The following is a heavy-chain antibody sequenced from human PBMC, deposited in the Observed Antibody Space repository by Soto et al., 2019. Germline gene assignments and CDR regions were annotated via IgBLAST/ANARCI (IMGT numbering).Heavy chain of an antibody. CDR1: GGSLSGYY. CDR2: VKDGGHT. CDR3: ARGQEGVVATH. V-gene: IGHV4-34*01. D-gene: IGHD5-12*01. J-gene: IGHJ4*02. Sequence: QVQLQQWGAGLLKPSETLSLNCAVTGGSLSGYYCSWLRHPPGKGLEWIGEVKDGGHTNYRPSLRGRVTISSDTSNNQFSLRLNSVTAADTGVYYCARGQEGVVATHWDQGSLVTVSS.